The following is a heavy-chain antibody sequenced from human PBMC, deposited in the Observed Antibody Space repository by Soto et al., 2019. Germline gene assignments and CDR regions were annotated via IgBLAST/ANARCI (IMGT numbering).Heavy chain of an antibody. D-gene: IGHD5-12*01. Sequence: PGGSLRLSCAASGFTFSSYAMSWVRQAPGKGLEWVSAISGSGGSTYYADSVKGRFTISRDNSKNALYLQMNSLRAEGTAVYYCAKEIWNGYNSFDCWGQGALVTVSS. V-gene: IGHV3-23*01. J-gene: IGHJ4*02. CDR2: ISGSGGST. CDR3: AKEIWNGYNSFDC. CDR1: GFTFSSYA.